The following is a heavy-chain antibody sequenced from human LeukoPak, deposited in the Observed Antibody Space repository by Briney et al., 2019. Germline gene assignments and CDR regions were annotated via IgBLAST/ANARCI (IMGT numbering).Heavy chain of an antibody. CDR2: IWYDGSNK. CDR1: GFTFNKYG. Sequence: GMSLRLSCAATGFTFNKYGMNWVRRAPGKGLEWVAIIWYDGSNKYFADSVMGRFTISKDNSKNTVYLQMNSLRIEDTAVYHCARAGIDNALDYWGPGTQVTVSS. J-gene: IGHJ4*02. CDR3: ARAGIDNALDY. D-gene: IGHD2-2*01. V-gene: IGHV3-33*01.